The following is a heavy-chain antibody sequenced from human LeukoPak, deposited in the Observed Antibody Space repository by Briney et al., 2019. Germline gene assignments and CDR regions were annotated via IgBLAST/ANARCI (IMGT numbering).Heavy chain of an antibody. J-gene: IGHJ4*02. Sequence: PGGSLRLSCAASGFTFSSYGMTWVRQAPGKGLEWVSGIFGSGTDPYYADSVRGRFTISRDNSQNTLYLQLNSLRVDDTAVYYCAKTAGAAAIFPSDCWGQGTLVTVSS. V-gene: IGHV3-23*01. CDR1: GFTFSSYG. D-gene: IGHD2-2*01. CDR3: AKTAGAAAIFPSDC. CDR2: IFGSGTDP.